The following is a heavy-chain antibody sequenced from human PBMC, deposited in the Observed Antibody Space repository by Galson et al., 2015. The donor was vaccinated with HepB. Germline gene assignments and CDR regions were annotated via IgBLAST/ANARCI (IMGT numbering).Heavy chain of an antibody. V-gene: IGHV1-69*13. CDR2: IIPIFGTA. J-gene: IGHJ6*03. CDR3: ARWRVEMATIDYYYMDV. CDR1: GGTFSSYA. D-gene: IGHD5-24*01. Sequence: SVKVSCKASGGTFSSYAISWVRQAPGQGLEWMGGIIPIFGTANYAQKFQGRVTITADESTSTAYMELSSLRSEDTAVYYCARWRVEMATIDYYYMDVWGKGTTVTVSS.